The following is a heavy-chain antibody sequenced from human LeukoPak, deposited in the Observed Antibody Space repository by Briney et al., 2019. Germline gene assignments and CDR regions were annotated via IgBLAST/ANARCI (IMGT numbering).Heavy chain of an antibody. CDR2: ISGSGGST. V-gene: IGHV3-23*01. CDR3: AKDPGAYDYVWGSYRPPDY. J-gene: IGHJ4*02. Sequence: SGGSLRLSCAASGFTFSSYGMSWVRQAPGKGLEWVSAISGSGGSTYYADSVKGRFTISRDNSKNTLYLQMNSLRAEDTAVYYCAKDPGAYDYVWGSYRPPDYWGQGTLVTVSS. CDR1: GFTFSSYG. D-gene: IGHD3-16*02.